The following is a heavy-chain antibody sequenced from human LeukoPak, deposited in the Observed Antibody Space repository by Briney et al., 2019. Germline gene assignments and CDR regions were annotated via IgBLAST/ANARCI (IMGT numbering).Heavy chain of an antibody. CDR2: ISGSGGST. V-gene: IGHV3-23*01. J-gene: IGHJ4*02. CDR3: AKDRTRDGDYGTRSDY. Sequence: PGGSLRLSCAASGFTFSSYGMSWVRQAPGKGLEWVSIISGSGGSTYYADSVKGRFTIPRDNSKNTLYLQMKSLRVEDTAVYYCAKDRTRDGDYGTRSDYWGQGTLVTVSS. CDR1: GFTFSSYG. D-gene: IGHD4-17*01.